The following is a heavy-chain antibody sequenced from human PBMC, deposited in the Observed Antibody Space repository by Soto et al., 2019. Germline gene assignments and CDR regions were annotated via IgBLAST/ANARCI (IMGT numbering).Heavy chain of an antibody. D-gene: IGHD3-9*01. V-gene: IGHV4-4*02. J-gene: IGHJ4*02. CDR2: IYHSGST. CDR1: GGSISSSNW. CDR3: ARGNDILTGYYQFDY. Sequence: SETRSLTCAVSGGSISSSNWWSWVRQPPGKGLEWIGEIYHSGSTNYNPSLKSRVTISVDKSKNQFSLKLSSVTAADTAVYYCARGNDILTGYYQFDYWGQGTLVTVSS.